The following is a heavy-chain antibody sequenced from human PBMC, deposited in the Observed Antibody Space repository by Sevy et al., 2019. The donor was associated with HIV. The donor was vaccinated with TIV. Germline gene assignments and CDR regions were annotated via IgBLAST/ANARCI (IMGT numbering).Heavy chain of an antibody. D-gene: IGHD3-22*01. CDR2: IYPDDSDV. V-gene: IGHV5-51*01. J-gene: IGHJ4*02. Sequence: GESLKISCRGSGYRFTSYWIAWVRQVPGKGLEWMGIIYPDDSDVRYSPSLQGQVTISVDKSISTAYLQWRSLEASDTPMYFCARRFYDSTGYPQYFFDHWGQGTLVTVSS. CDR1: GYRFTSYW. CDR3: ARRFYDSTGYPQYFFDH.